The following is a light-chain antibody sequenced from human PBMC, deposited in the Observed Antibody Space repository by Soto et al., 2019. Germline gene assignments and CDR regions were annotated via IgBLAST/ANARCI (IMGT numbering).Light chain of an antibody. Sequence: QAVVTQPPSASGTPGQRVTISCSGSSSSIGANPINWYQQLPGTAPKLLIYNNDQRPSGVPDRFSASKSGTSASLAISGLQSEDEADYYCEAWDDSLYGAVLGGGTKLTVL. J-gene: IGLJ2*01. CDR2: NND. V-gene: IGLV1-44*01. CDR3: EAWDDSLYGAV. CDR1: SSSIGANP.